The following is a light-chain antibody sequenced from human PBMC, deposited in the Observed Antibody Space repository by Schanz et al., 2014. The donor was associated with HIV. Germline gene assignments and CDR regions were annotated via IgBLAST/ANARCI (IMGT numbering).Light chain of an antibody. Sequence: QSALTQPASVSGSPGQSITISCTSTSSDVGSSDTFSWYQQHPGKAPKLMIYEISKWPSGVSNRFSGSKSGNTASLTISGLQAEDEADYYCCSCKGRGNLVFGGGTKLTVL. CDR2: EIS. J-gene: IGLJ2*01. CDR1: SSDVGSSDT. CDR3: CSCKGRGNLV. V-gene: IGLV2-23*02.